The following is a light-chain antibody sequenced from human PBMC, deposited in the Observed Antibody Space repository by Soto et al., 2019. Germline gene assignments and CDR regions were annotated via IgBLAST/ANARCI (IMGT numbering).Light chain of an antibody. CDR3: QQYDSSPRT. CDR2: GAS. Sequence: ESVLTQSPGTLSWSPGERATLSCRASQSVSSSFLAWYQQKPGQAPRLLIYGASSRATGIPDRFSGSGSGTDFTLTISRLEPEDFAVYYCQQYDSSPRTFGPGTKVEIK. CDR1: QSVSSSF. V-gene: IGKV3-20*01. J-gene: IGKJ1*01.